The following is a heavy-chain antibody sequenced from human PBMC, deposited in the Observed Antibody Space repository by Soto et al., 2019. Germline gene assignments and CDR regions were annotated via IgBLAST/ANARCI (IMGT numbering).Heavy chain of an antibody. CDR3: ARVVVVTAIPGYYYYYGMDG. CDR1: GDSVSSNSAA. CDR2: TYYRSKWYN. D-gene: IGHD2-21*02. J-gene: IGHJ6*02. Sequence: SQTLSLTCAISGDSVSSNSAAWNWIRQSPSRGLEWLGRTYYRSKWYNDYAVSVKSRITINPDTSKNQFSLQLNSVTPEDTAVYYCARVVVVTAIPGYYYYYGMDGWGQGTTVTVSS. V-gene: IGHV6-1*01.